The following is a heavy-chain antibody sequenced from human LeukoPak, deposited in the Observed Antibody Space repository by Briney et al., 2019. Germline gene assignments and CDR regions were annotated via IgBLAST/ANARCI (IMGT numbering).Heavy chain of an antibody. CDR3: ARGIDTAMVTWEKDYCDSSGYHYFDY. CDR1: GGSVSSGSYY. Sequence: KPSETLSLTCTVSGGSVSSGSYYWSWIRQPPGKGLEWIGYIYYSGSTNYNPSLKSRVTISVDTSKNQFSLKLSSVTAADTAVYYCARGIDTAMVTWEKDYCDSSGYHYFDYWGQGTLVTVSS. CDR2: IYYSGST. V-gene: IGHV4-61*01. J-gene: IGHJ4*02. D-gene: IGHD3-22*01.